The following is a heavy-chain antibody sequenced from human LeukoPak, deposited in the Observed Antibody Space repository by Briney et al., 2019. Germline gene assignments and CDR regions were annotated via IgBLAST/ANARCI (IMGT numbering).Heavy chain of an antibody. CDR3: ASSFRITGTTYYY. V-gene: IGHV3-74*01. CDR2: VSSDGRIT. Sequence: GGSLRLSCSASGFTFSSFWMHWVRHVPGKGLVWVSGVSSDGRITNYADFVKGRFTVSRDTAKNTLSLQMDSLRADDTAIYYCASSFRITGTTYYYWGQGTLVTVSS. CDR1: GFTFSSFW. J-gene: IGHJ4*02. D-gene: IGHD1-20*01.